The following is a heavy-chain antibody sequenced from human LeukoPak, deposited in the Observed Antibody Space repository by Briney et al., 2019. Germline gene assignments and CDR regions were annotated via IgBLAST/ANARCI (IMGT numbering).Heavy chain of an antibody. Sequence: GGSLRLSCVACGFTFSDYYMNWIRQAPGRGLEWVSYISGSGSDLYYADSVKGRFTISRDNAKNSLYLQMNSLRAEDTAGYYCARSIGSYYTMDVWGQGTTVTVSS. J-gene: IGHJ6*02. CDR3: ARSIGSYYTMDV. CDR1: GFTFSDYY. V-gene: IGHV3-11*01. CDR2: ISGSGSDL. D-gene: IGHD3-22*01.